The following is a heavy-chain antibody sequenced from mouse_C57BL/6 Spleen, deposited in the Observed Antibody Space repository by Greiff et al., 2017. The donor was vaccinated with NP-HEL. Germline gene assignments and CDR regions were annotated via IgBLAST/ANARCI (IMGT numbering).Heavy chain of an antibody. V-gene: IGHV1-42*01. CDR3: ADSSVYEAMDY. CDR1: GYSFTGYY. CDR2: INPSTGGT. Sequence: VQLQQSGPELVKPGASVKISCKASGYSFTGYYMNWVKQSPEKSLEWIGEINPSTGGTTYNQKFKAKATLTVDKSSSTAYMQLKSLTSEDSAVYYCADSSVYEAMDYWGQGTSVTVSS. J-gene: IGHJ4*01. D-gene: IGHD3-2*02.